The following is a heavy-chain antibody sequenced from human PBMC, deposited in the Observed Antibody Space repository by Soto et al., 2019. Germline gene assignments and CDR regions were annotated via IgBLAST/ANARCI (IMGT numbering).Heavy chain of an antibody. J-gene: IGHJ6*02. CDR1: GFTFSSYA. V-gene: IGHV3-23*01. D-gene: IGHD5-12*01. CDR2: ISGSGGST. Sequence: PGGSLRLSCAASGFTFSSYAMSWVRQAPGKGLEWVSAISGSGGSTYYADSVKGRFTISRDNSKNTLYLQMNSLRAEDTAVYYCAKAQRWLQWVPSEYCYYGMDVWGQGTTVTVSS. CDR3: AKAQRWLQWVPSEYCYYGMDV.